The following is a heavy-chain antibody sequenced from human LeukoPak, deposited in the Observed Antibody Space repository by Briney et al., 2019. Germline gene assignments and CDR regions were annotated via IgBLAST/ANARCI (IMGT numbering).Heavy chain of an antibody. D-gene: IGHD5/OR15-5a*01. J-gene: IGHJ4*02. CDR1: GFTFSSYS. Sequence: PGGSLRLSCAASGFTFSSYSMNWVRQAPGKGLEWVSSISSSSSYIYYADSVKGRFTISRDNSKNTLFLQMNSLRAEDTALYYCVRGVYNNGNMNDYWGQGTLVTVSS. CDR3: VRGVYNNGNMNDY. V-gene: IGHV3-21*01. CDR2: ISSSSSYI.